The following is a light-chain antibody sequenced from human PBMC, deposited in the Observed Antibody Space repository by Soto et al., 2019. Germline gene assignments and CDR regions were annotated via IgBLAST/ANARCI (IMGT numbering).Light chain of an antibody. J-gene: IGKJ4*01. CDR3: QQRNNWPLT. CDR2: AAS. Sequence: RVMTQSPDTLSVSPGERATLSCRASETVRSNLAWYQQKPGQAPRLLIYAASTRATGIPARFIGNGSGTDFTLTISSLEPEDFAVYYCQQRNNWPLTFGGGTKVDIK. V-gene: IGKV3D-15*01. CDR1: ETVRSN.